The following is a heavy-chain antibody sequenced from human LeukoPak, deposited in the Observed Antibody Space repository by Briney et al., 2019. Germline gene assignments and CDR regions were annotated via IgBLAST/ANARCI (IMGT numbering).Heavy chain of an antibody. CDR1: GYTFTNYY. Sequence: ASVKVSCKASGYTFTNYYMHWVRQDPGQGLEWMGIINASGGSTSYAQKFQGRVTMTRDTSTSTVYMELSSLRSEDTAVYYCARDRGVQEGYCSSNSCRGWFDPWGQGTLVTVSS. D-gene: IGHD2-2*01. V-gene: IGHV1-46*01. J-gene: IGHJ5*02. CDR2: INASGGST. CDR3: ARDRGVQEGYCSSNSCRGWFDP.